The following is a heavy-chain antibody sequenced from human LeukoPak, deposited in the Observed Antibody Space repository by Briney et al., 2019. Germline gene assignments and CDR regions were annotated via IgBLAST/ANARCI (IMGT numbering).Heavy chain of an antibody. CDR2: ISYDGSNK. J-gene: IGHJ5*02. V-gene: IGHV3-30*04. CDR3: ASTNCRGGTTGYNWFDP. D-gene: IGHD2-15*01. Sequence: GGSLRLSCAASGFTFSSYAMHWVRQAPGKGLEWVAVISYDGSNKYYADSVKGRFTISRDNSKNTLYLQMNSLRAEDTAVYYCASTNCRGGTTGYNWFDPWGQGTLVTVSS. CDR1: GFTFSSYA.